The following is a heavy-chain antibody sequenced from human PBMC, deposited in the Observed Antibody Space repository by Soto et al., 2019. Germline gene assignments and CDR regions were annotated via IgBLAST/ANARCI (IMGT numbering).Heavy chain of an antibody. CDR1: GFVFKNFA. CDR3: AKRASPANIDNWFDH. Sequence: XGSLRLSCLGAGFVFKNFAINWVRQPPGKGLEWVSVIRGTGLNTYYAASVKGRFNISRDNSKNTVYLQMDSLKVEDTAVYYCAKRASPANIDNWFDHWGPGTQVTVSS. V-gene: IGHV3-23*01. CDR2: IRGTGLNT. J-gene: IGHJ5*02.